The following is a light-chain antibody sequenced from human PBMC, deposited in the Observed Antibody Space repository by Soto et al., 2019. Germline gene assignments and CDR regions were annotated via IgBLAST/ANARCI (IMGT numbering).Light chain of an antibody. CDR1: SNDIGANNY. CDR3: SSYTVTNVGV. J-gene: IGLJ3*02. Sequence: QSALTQPASVSGSPGKSITIPCTGTSNDIGANNYVSWNQQHPGKAPKLMIYDVTTRPSGVSDRFSGSKSGDTASLTISGLLPDDDADYYCSSYTVTNVGVFGGGTKVTVL. V-gene: IGLV2-14*03. CDR2: DVT.